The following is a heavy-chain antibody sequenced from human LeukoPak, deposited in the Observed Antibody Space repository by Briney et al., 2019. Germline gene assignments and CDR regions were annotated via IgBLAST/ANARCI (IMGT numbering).Heavy chain of an antibody. Sequence: PSQTLSLTCAISGDSVSSNSVAWNWIRQSPSRGLEWLGRTYYRSKWSNDYAVSVRSRMTINPDTSKNQFSLQLNSVTPADAAVYYCVRSRGGDFDHWGQGTLVTVSS. V-gene: IGHV6-1*01. CDR3: VRSRGGDFDH. CDR2: TYYRSKWSN. CDR1: GDSVSSNSVA. J-gene: IGHJ4*02. D-gene: IGHD3-16*01.